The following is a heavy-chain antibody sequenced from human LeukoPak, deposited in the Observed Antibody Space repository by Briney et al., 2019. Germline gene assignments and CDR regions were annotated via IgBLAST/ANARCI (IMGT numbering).Heavy chain of an antibody. CDR1: GFTFSHYG. Sequence: PGGSLRLSCATSGFTFSHYGIHWVRQAPGKGLEWVSAISGSGGSTYYADSVKGRFTIYRDNSRNTLYLQMNSPRADDTAVYYCAKSDHGFWTGYKKWGQGTLVTVSS. J-gene: IGHJ4*02. V-gene: IGHV3-23*01. CDR3: AKSDHGFWTGYKK. CDR2: ISGSGGST. D-gene: IGHD3/OR15-3a*01.